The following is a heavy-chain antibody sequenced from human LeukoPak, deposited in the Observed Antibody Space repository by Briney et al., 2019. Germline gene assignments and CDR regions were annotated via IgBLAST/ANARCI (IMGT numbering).Heavy chain of an antibody. Sequence: PSETLALTCTVSGGSISDNYWSWIRQPPGKGLEWIGYIYSSGSTAYNPSLESRVTISIDTSQSQFSLQLTSVTAADMAVYYCARRRSAVPGTVWFDPWGQGIRVTVSS. V-gene: IGHV4-4*09. CDR2: IYSSGST. J-gene: IGHJ5*02. D-gene: IGHD6-19*01. CDR3: ARRRSAVPGTVWFDP. CDR1: GGSISDNY.